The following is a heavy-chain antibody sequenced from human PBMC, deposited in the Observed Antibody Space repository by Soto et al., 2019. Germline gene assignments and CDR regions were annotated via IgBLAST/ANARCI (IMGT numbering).Heavy chain of an antibody. CDR2: MNPNSGNT. J-gene: IGHJ6*03. V-gene: IGHV1-8*01. D-gene: IGHD2-2*01. CDR3: ARGKGYCSSTSCLMDV. Sequence: ASVKVSCKASGYTFTSYDINWVRQATGQGLEWMGWMNPNSGNTGYAQKFQGRVTMTRNTSISTAYMELSSLRSEDTAVYYCARGKGYCSSTSCLMDVWGKGTTVTVSS. CDR1: GYTFTSYD.